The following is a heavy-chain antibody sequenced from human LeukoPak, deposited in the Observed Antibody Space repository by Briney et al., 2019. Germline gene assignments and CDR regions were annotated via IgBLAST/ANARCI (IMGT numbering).Heavy chain of an antibody. V-gene: IGHV4-39*07. CDR2: IYYSGST. Sequence: PSETLSLTRTVSGGSISSSSYYWGWIRQPPGKGLEWIGSIYYSGSTYYNPSLKSRVTISVDTSKNQFSLKLSSVTAADTAVYYCARGNSGYDRDYYYYMDVWGKGTTVTVSS. J-gene: IGHJ6*03. CDR3: ARGNSGYDRDYYYYMDV. CDR1: GGSISSSSYY. D-gene: IGHD5-12*01.